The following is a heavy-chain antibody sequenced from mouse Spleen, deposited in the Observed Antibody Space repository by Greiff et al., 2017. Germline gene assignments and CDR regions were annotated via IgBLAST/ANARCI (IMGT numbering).Heavy chain of an antibody. J-gene: IGHJ4*01. Sequence: VQLKESGPGLVKPSQSLSLTCSVTGYSITSGYYWNWIRQFPGNKLEWMGYISYDGSNNYNPSLKNRISITRDTSKNQFFLKLNSVTTEDTATYYCARGGDGNYYYAMDYWGQGTSVTVSS. CDR3: ARGGDGNYYYAMDY. V-gene: IGHV3-6*01. CDR2: ISYDGSN. D-gene: IGHD2-1*01. CDR1: GYSITSGYY.